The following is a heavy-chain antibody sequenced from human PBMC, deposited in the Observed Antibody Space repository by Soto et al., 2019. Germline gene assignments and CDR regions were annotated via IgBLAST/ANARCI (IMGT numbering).Heavy chain of an antibody. CDR3: ARTAAAGKYYYGVDV. Sequence: PGESLKISCKGSGYSFTSYWIGWGRQMPGKGLEWMGIIYPGDSDTRYSPSFQGQVTISADKSISTAYLQWSSLKASDTAIYYCARTAAAGKYYYGVDVWGQGTTVTVS. J-gene: IGHJ6*02. CDR2: IYPGDSDT. CDR1: GYSFTSYW. V-gene: IGHV5-51*01. D-gene: IGHD6-13*01.